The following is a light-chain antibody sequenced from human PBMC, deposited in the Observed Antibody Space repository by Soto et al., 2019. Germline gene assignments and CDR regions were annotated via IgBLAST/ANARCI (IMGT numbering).Light chain of an antibody. CDR2: GAS. J-gene: IGKJ4*01. V-gene: IGKV3-20*01. CDR1: QSVRSSH. Sequence: EIVLTQSPGTQSLSPGERATLSCRTSQSVRSSHLAWYQQKSGQAPRLLIYGASSRATGIPDRFSGSGSGTDFILTISRLEPEDFAVYHCQQYSSSPLTFGGGTKVDIK. CDR3: QQYSSSPLT.